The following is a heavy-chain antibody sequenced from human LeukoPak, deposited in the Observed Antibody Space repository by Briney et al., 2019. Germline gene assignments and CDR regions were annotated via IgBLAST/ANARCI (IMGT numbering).Heavy chain of an antibody. CDR3: ARALLAAAGIRYFDY. CDR1: GFTFSTYA. V-gene: IGHV3-21*01. D-gene: IGHD6-13*01. CDR2: ISSSSSYI. Sequence: NTGGSLRLSCAASGFTFSTYAMSWVRQAPGKGLEWVSSISSSSSYIYYADSVKGRFTISRDNAKNSLYLQMNSLRAEDTAVYYCARALLAAAGIRYFDYWGQGTLVTVSS. J-gene: IGHJ4*02.